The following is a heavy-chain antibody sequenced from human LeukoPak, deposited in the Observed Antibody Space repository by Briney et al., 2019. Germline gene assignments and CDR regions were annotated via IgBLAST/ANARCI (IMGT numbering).Heavy chain of an antibody. CDR3: VRDGGRLNFGNGASFDY. V-gene: IGHV3-74*01. CDR2: IKSDGSST. J-gene: IGHJ4*02. D-gene: IGHD3-10*01. Sequence: GGSLRLSCAASGFTFSTSWMYWVRQAPGKRLVWVSRIKSDGSSTSYADSVKGRFTISRDNAKNTLYLQMNSLRAEDTAMYYCVRDGGRLNFGNGASFDYWGQGTLVTVSS. CDR1: GFTFSTSW.